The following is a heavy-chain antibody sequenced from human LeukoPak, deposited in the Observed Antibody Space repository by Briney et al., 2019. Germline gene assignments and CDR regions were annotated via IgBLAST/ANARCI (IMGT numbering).Heavy chain of an antibody. CDR2: IRSKAYGGTT. J-gene: IGHJ4*02. D-gene: IGHD4-17*01. Sequence: GGSLRLSCAASGFTFSDYYMSYIRQAPGKGLEWVGFIRSKAYGGTTEYAASMKGRFTISRDDSKSIAYLQMNSLKTEDTAVYYCTSHDYGDYGGIYWGQGTLVTVSS. CDR3: TSHDYGDYGGIY. CDR1: GFTFSDYY. V-gene: IGHV3-49*03.